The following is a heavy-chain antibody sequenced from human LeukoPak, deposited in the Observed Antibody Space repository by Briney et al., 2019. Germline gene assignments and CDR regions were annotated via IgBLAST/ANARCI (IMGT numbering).Heavy chain of an antibody. CDR1: GFTFSSYS. CDR2: ISYDGSNK. D-gene: IGHD4-17*01. J-gene: IGHJ4*02. Sequence: GGSLRPSCAASGFTFSSYSMHWVRQAPGKGLEWVAVISYDGSNKYYADSVKGRFTISRDNSKNTLYLQMNSLRAEDTAVYYCAKVRVAGTTVTIIDYWGQGTLVTVSS. CDR3: AKVRVAGTTVTIIDY. V-gene: IGHV3-30*18.